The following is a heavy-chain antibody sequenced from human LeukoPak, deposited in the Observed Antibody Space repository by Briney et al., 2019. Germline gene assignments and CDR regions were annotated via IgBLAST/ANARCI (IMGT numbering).Heavy chain of an antibody. D-gene: IGHD6-19*01. CDR1: GGSFSGYY. Sequence: SETLSLTCAVYGGSFSGYYWSWIRQPPGKGLEWIGYIYYSGSTNYNPSLKSRVTISVDTSKNQFSLKLSSVTAADTAVYYCARVSGWYGSYFDYWGQGTLVTVSS. CDR3: ARVSGWYGSYFDY. CDR2: IYYSGST. V-gene: IGHV4-59*01. J-gene: IGHJ4*02.